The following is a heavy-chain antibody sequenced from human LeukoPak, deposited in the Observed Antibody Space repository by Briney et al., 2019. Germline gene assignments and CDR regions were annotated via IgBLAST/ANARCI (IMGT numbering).Heavy chain of an antibody. J-gene: IGHJ4*02. D-gene: IGHD2-15*01. CDR1: GFTFTTYS. CDR2: MSTTSSTI. CDR3: ARDRGYCSGGNCYRFFDS. Sequence: GGSLRLSCATSGFTFTTYSVSWVRQAPGKGLEWVSYMSTTSSTIYYADSVKGRFTISRDNAKNSVYLQTSSLRDDDTAVYYCARDRGYCSGGNCYRFFDSWGQGTLVIVSA. V-gene: IGHV3-48*02.